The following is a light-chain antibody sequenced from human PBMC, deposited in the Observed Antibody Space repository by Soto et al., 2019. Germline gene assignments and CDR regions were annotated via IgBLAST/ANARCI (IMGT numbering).Light chain of an antibody. Sequence: DIVMTQSPLSLPVTPGEPASISCRSSQSLLHSNGYNYLDWYLQKPGQSPQLLIYLGSNRASGGPARFSGSGSGTDFTLNISRVEAEDVWVYYCLQALQTPYTFGQGTKLEIK. J-gene: IGKJ2*01. V-gene: IGKV2-28*01. CDR2: LGS. CDR3: LQALQTPYT. CDR1: QSLLHSNGYNY.